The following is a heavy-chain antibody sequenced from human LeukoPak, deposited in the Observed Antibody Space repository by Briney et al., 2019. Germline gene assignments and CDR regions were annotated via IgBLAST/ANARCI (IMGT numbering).Heavy chain of an antibody. CDR2: ISSSSSYI. D-gene: IGHD3-22*01. Sequence: GGALRLSCAASGFTFSSYSMNWVRQAPGKGLEWVSFISSSSSYIYYADSVKGRFTISRDNAKNSLYLQMNSLRAEDTAVYYCAKDAPNSSGYYTVPLYWGQGTLVTVSS. V-gene: IGHV3-21*01. J-gene: IGHJ4*02. CDR3: AKDAPNSSGYYTVPLY. CDR1: GFTFSSYS.